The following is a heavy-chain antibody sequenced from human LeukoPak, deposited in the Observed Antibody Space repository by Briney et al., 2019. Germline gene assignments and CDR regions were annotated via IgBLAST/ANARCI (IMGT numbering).Heavy chain of an antibody. J-gene: IGHJ4*02. Sequence: SETLSLTCIVSGGSISNYYWSWIRHPPGEGLEWIGYIYYSGSTNYNPSPKSRVTISVDTSKNQFSLKLSSVTAADTAVYYCARALYNTHYYFDYWGQGTLVTVSS. V-gene: IGHV4-59*01. CDR3: ARALYNTHYYFDY. D-gene: IGHD5-24*01. CDR1: GGSISNYY. CDR2: IYYSGST.